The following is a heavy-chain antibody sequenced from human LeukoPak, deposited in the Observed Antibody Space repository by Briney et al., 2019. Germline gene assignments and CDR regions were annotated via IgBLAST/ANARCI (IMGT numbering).Heavy chain of an antibody. D-gene: IGHD3-10*01. Sequence: PGGSLRLSCAASGFTFSSYEMNWVRQAPGKGLEWVSYISSSGSTIYYADSVKGRFTISRDNARNSLYLQMNSLRAEDTALYYCTRGQGSGRKWGPFDYWGQGTLVTVSS. CDR2: ISSSGSTI. V-gene: IGHV3-48*03. CDR1: GFTFSSYE. J-gene: IGHJ4*02. CDR3: TRGQGSGRKWGPFDY.